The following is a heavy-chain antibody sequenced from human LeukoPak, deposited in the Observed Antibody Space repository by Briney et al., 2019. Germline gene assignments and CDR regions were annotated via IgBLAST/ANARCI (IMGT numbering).Heavy chain of an antibody. CDR3: ARGGWGGYYYMDV. J-gene: IGHJ6*03. D-gene: IGHD7-27*01. Sequence: ASVKVSCKASGYTFTSYGISWARQAPGQGLEWMGWISAYNGNTIYIQKLQGRVTMTTDTSTSTAYMELRSLRSDDSAVYYCARGGWGGYYYMDVWGKGTTVTVSS. CDR2: ISAYNGNT. CDR1: GYTFTSYG. V-gene: IGHV1-18*01.